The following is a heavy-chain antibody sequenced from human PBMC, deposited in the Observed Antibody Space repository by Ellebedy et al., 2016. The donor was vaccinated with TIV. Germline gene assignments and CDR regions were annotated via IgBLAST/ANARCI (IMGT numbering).Heavy chain of an antibody. D-gene: IGHD3-10*01. CDR2: INPTTGVT. J-gene: IGHJ4*02. Sequence: ASVKVSXXASAYTFTGHYVHWVRQAPGQGLEWVGCINPTTGVTAYPPKFQGRVTVTGDTSISIVSMDLSSLRSDDTALYYCAREMLGVNKSFDYWGQGTLVTVSS. CDR3: AREMLGVNKSFDY. V-gene: IGHV1-2*02. CDR1: AYTFTGHY.